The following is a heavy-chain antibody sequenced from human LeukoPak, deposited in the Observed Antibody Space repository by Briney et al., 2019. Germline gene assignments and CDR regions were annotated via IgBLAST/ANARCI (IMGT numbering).Heavy chain of an antibody. J-gene: IGHJ4*02. V-gene: IGHV3-23*01. Sequence: PGGSLRLSCAASGFSFSSYAMNWVRQAPGKGLEWVSIIFGNGDTTYYADSVKGRFTISRDNSKNTLYLQMNSLRAEDTAVYYCVRGELHLDYYFDYWGQRTLVTVSS. D-gene: IGHD1-26*01. CDR2: IFGNGDTT. CDR3: VRGELHLDYYFDY. CDR1: GFSFSSYA.